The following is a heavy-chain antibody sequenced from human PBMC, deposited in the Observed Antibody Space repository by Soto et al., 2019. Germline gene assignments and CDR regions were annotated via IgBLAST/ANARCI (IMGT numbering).Heavy chain of an antibody. CDR3: ARAGYCSSTGCYRLRETWFDP. Sequence: SQTLSLTCAISGDSVSSNSAAWNWIRQSPSRGLEWLGRTYYRSKWYNDYAVSVKSRITINPDTSKNQFSLQLNSVTPEDTAVYYCARAGYCSSTGCYRLRETWFDPWGQGTLVTVSS. V-gene: IGHV6-1*01. CDR1: GDSVSSNSAA. CDR2: TYYRSKWYN. D-gene: IGHD2-2*03. J-gene: IGHJ5*02.